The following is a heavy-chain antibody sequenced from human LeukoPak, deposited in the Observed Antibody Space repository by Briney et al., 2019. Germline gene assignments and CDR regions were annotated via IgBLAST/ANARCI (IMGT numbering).Heavy chain of an antibody. CDR2: IYSGGST. CDR3: ARVWGDGYNYYFDY. V-gene: IGHV3-66*01. J-gene: IGHJ4*02. Sequence: GGSLRLSCAASGFTVSSNYMSWVRQAPGKGLEWVSVIYSGGSTYYADSVKGRFTISRDNSKNTLYLQMNSLRVEDTAVYYCARVWGDGYNYYFDYWGRGTLVTVSS. CDR1: GFTVSSNY. D-gene: IGHD5-24*01.